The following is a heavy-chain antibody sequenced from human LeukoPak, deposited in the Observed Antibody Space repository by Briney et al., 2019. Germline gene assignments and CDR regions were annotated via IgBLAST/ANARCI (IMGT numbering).Heavy chain of an antibody. Sequence: SETLSLTCNVSGASMGSDSYSWVWLRQPPGKALEWLGSVYYSGSTYYTPSLKSRVTISVDMSRNHFSLRLNSVAAADTAVYYCARRYKDMVVVPAVFYFDYWGRGILVTVSS. V-gene: IGHV4-39*02. CDR2: VYYSGST. D-gene: IGHD2-15*01. J-gene: IGHJ4*02. CDR3: ARRYKDMVVVPAVFYFDY. CDR1: GASMGSDSYS.